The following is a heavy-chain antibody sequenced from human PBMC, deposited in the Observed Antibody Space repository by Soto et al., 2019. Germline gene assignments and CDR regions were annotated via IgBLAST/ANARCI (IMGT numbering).Heavy chain of an antibody. CDR3: ARHATRSYDY. CDR2: IYYNGNT. V-gene: IGHV4-59*08. CDR1: RGYISTYY. J-gene: IGHJ4*02. Sequence: PSETLSLTCTVSRGYISTYYWSWIRQPPGKGLECIGYIYYNGNTNYNPSLKSRVTISVDTSKNQFTLNLNSVTAADTAVYYCARHATRSYDYWGQGTLVTVSS.